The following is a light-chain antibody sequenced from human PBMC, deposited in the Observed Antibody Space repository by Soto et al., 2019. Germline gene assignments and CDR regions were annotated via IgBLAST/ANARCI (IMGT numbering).Light chain of an antibody. J-gene: IGLJ1*01. Sequence: QSALTQPRSVSGSPGQSVTISCTGTSSDVGGYNYVSWYQQHPGKAPKLMIYDVSKRPSGVPDRFSGSKSGNTASLTISGLQAEDEADYYCCSYAGIPLYVFGTGTKLTVL. CDR1: SSDVGGYNY. CDR2: DVS. V-gene: IGLV2-11*01. CDR3: CSYAGIPLYV.